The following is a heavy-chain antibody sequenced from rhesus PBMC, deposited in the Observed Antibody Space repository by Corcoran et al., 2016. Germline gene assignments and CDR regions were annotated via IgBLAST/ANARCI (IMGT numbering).Heavy chain of an antibody. CDR1: GGSISGYW. Sequence: QLQLQESGPGLVKPSETLSLTCAVSGGSISGYWWSWIRQPPGKGLEWIGRIDSSGRTHHNPSLKNRVTIARDTSKNQFSRKLSSVTAADTAVYYCARGRYSSGWYYFDYWGQGVLVTVSS. V-gene: IGHV4-165*01. CDR2: IDSSGRT. J-gene: IGHJ4*01. D-gene: IGHD6-31*01. CDR3: ARGRYSSGWYYFDY.